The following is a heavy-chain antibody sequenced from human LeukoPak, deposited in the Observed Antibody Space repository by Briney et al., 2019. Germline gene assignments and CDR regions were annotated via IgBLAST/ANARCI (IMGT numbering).Heavy chain of an antibody. CDR3: TRGVYYYVSLSFDP. Sequence: PGRSLRLSSTASGFAFVDDAMSWFRRAPGKGREWGGGIRSKDYGGTTEYAASVKGRFTISRDDSKSIAYLQMNSLKTEDTAVYYCTRGVYYYVSLSFDPWGQGTLVTVSS. CDR1: GFAFVDDA. V-gene: IGHV3-49*03. D-gene: IGHD3-22*01. CDR2: IRSKDYGGTT. J-gene: IGHJ5*02.